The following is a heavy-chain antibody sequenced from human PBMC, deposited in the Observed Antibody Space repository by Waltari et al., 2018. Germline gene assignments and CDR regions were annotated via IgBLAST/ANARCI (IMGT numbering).Heavy chain of an antibody. CDR1: GGSFSGYY. J-gene: IGHJ6*02. D-gene: IGHD6-25*01. CDR2: INHSGST. V-gene: IGHV4-34*01. CDR3: ASRRRYSSVGMDV. Sequence: QVQLQESGPGLLKPSETLSLTCAVYGGSFSGYYWSWIRQPPGKGLEWIGEINHSGSTNYNPSLKSRVTISVDTSKNQFSLKLSSVTAADTAVYYCASRRRYSSVGMDVWGQGTTVTVSS.